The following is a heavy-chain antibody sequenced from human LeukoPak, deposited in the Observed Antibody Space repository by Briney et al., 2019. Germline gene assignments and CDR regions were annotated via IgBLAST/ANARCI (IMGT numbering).Heavy chain of an antibody. CDR3: AREVAVAGPFDY. V-gene: IGHV6-1*01. CDR1: GDSVSSNSAG. D-gene: IGHD6-19*01. CDR2: TYYRSNWYN. Sequence: SQTLSLTCAISGDSVSSNSAGWNWLRQSPSRGLEWLGRTYYRSNWYNDYALSVKSRIIIDPDTSKNQFSLQLNSVTPEDTAVYYCAREVAVAGPFDYWGQGILVTVSS. J-gene: IGHJ4*02.